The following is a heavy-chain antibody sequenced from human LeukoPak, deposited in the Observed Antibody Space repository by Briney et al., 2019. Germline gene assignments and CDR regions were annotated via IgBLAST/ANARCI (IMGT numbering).Heavy chain of an antibody. CDR3: ASGEGDYFDY. CDR1: GGSISSHY. CDR2: IYYSGST. D-gene: IGHD4-17*01. Sequence: PSETLSLTCTVSGGSISSHYWSWVRQPPGKGLEWMGDIYYSGSTNYNPSLKSRVTISVDTSKTQCSLKLSAVTAADTAVYYWASGEGDYFDYWGQGTLVTVSS. V-gene: IGHV4-59*11. J-gene: IGHJ4*02.